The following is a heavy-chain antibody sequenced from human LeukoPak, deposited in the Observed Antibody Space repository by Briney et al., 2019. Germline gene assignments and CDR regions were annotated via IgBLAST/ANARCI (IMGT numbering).Heavy chain of an antibody. V-gene: IGHV4-59*01. CDR2: IYYSGST. J-gene: IGHJ4*02. Sequence: SETLSLTCTVSGGSISSYYWSWIRQPPGKGLEWIGYIYYSGSTNYNPSLKSRVTISVDTSKNQFSLKLSSVTAADTAVYYCASHHYDSSGYSLIPYWGQGTLVTVSS. CDR3: ASHHYDSSGYSLIPY. CDR1: GGSISSYY. D-gene: IGHD3-22*01.